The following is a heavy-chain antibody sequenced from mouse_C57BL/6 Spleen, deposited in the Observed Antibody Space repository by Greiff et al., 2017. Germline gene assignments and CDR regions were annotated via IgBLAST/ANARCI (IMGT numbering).Heavy chain of an antibody. CDR2: IDPSDSET. Sequence: VQLQQPGAELVRPGSSVKLSCKASGYTFTSYWMHWVKQRPIQGLEWIGNIDPSDSETHYNQKFKDKATLTVDKSSSTAYMQLSSLTSEDSAVYYCARHYGYAMDYWGQGTSVTVSS. CDR1: GYTFTSYW. V-gene: IGHV1-52*01. CDR3: ARHYGYAMDY. D-gene: IGHD1-1*01. J-gene: IGHJ4*01.